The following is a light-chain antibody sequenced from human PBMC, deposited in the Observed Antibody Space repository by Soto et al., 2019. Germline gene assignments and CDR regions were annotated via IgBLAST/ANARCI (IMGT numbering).Light chain of an antibody. CDR2: LAS. Sequence: EIVLTQTPLYLAVTPGEPASISCRSSQSLLYSNGANYLDWYLQRPGQSPQLLIFLASNRASGVPDRFRGSGSGTDFTLKISRVEAEDVGIYYCMQALQARTFGPGTRVEFK. V-gene: IGKV2-28*01. CDR3: MQALQART. CDR1: QSLLYSNGANY. J-gene: IGKJ1*01.